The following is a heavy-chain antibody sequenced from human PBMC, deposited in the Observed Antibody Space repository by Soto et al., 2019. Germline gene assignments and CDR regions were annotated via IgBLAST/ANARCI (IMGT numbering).Heavy chain of an antibody. CDR1: GLSLSTSGEA. Sequence: QITLKESGPTLVKPTQTLTLTCTFSGLSLSTSGEAVGWIRQPPGKALEWLALIYWDDDKRYNPTLKTRLTINKDTSKNHVVLTLTKMDPVDTATYYCAHYVSTSPAGWFDPWGQGILVTVSS. CDR3: AHYVSTSPAGWFDP. V-gene: IGHV2-5*02. J-gene: IGHJ5*02. D-gene: IGHD3-10*02. CDR2: IYWDDDK.